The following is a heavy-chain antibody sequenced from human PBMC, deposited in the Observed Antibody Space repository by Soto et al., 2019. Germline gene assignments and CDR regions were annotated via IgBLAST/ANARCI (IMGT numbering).Heavy chain of an antibody. V-gene: IGHV3-30-3*01. J-gene: IGHJ6*02. D-gene: IGHD6-13*01. CDR3: ARGNEQLVRGYYYYYGMDV. Sequence: PGGSLRLSCAASGFTFSSYAMHWVRQAPGKGLEWVAVISYDGSNKYYADSVKGRFTISRDNSKNTLYLQMNSLRAEDTAVYYCARGNEQLVRGYYYYYGMDVWGQGTTVTVSS. CDR2: ISYDGSNK. CDR1: GFTFSSYA.